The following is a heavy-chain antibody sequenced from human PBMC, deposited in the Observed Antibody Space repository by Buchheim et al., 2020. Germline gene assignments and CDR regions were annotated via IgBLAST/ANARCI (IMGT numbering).Heavy chain of an antibody. D-gene: IGHD2-2*01. Sequence: QVQLVESGGGVVQPGRSLRLSCAASGFTFSSYGMHWVRQAPGKGLEWVAVISYDGSNKYYADSVKGRFTISRDNSKNTLYLQMNSLRAEDTAVYYCAKDPQYQLQGWFDPWCQVPL. J-gene: IGHJ5*02. CDR2: ISYDGSNK. CDR3: AKDPQYQLQGWFDP. V-gene: IGHV3-30*18. CDR1: GFTFSSYG.